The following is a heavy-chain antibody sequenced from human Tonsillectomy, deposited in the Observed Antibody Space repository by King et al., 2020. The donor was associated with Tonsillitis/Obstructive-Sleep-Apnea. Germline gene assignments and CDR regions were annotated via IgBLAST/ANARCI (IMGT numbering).Heavy chain of an antibody. CDR1: GYTFTSYA. J-gene: IGHJ6*03. Sequence: VQLVESGSELKKPGASVKVSCKASGYTFTSYAMNWVRQAPGQGLEWMGWINTNTGNPTYAQGFTGRFVFSLDTSVSTAYLQISSLKAEDTAVYYCERAEGRKYCSSTSCYEDPPPFHYYYYYMDVWGKGTTVTVSS. CDR2: INTNTGNP. CDR3: ERAEGRKYCSSTSCYEDPPPFHYYYYYMDV. D-gene: IGHD2-2*01. V-gene: IGHV7-4-1*02.